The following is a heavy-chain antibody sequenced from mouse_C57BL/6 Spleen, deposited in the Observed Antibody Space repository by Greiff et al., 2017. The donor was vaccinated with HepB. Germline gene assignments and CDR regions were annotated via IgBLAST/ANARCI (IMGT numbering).Heavy chain of an antibody. CDR2: IYPGSGNT. Sequence: QVQLQQSGAELVRPGASVKLSCKASGYTFTDYYINWVKQRPGQGLEWIARIYPGSGNTYYNEKFKGKATLTAEKSSSTAYMQLSSLTSEDSAVYFCARWRVYDGYYHAMDYWGQGTSVTVSS. CDR1: GYTFTDYY. D-gene: IGHD2-3*01. CDR3: ARWRVYDGYYHAMDY. V-gene: IGHV1-76*01. J-gene: IGHJ4*01.